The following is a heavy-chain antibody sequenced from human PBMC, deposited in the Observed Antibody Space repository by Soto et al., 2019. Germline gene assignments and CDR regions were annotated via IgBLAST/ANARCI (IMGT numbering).Heavy chain of an antibody. CDR2: ISAYNGNT. D-gene: IGHD3-10*01. Sequence: QVQLVQSGAEVKKPGASVKVSCKASGYTFTSYGISWVRQAPGQGLEWMGWISAYNGNTNYAQKLQGRVTMTTDTXTXTDXMELRSLRSDDTAVYYCAREVRLLWFGELSYYFDYWGQGTLVTVSS. CDR3: AREVRLLWFGELSYYFDY. V-gene: IGHV1-18*01. J-gene: IGHJ4*02. CDR1: GYTFTSYG.